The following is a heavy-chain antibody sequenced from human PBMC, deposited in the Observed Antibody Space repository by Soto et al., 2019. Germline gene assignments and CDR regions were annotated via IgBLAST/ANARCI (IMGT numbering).Heavy chain of an antibody. J-gene: IGHJ5*01. V-gene: IGHV3-23*01. D-gene: IGHD3-9*01. CDR3: MKQLGDSISGYFRWLDS. CDR2: SSGSGTGT. Sequence: EVQLLESGGGLVQPGGSLRLSCAASGFSFSSFAMGWVRQAPGKGLEWVASSSGSGTGTYYADSVKGRFSISRDNSKNTLHLQMNSLRAEDTAVYYCMKQLGDSISGYFRWLDSWGQGTLVTVSS. CDR1: GFSFSSFA.